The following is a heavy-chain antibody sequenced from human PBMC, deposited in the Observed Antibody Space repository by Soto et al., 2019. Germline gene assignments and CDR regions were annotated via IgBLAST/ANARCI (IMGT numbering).Heavy chain of an antibody. CDR2: INSDGSST. Sequence: PGGSLRLSCAASGFTFSSYWMHWVRQAPGKGLVWVSRINSDGSSTSYADSVKGRFTISRDNAKNTLYLQMNSLRAEDTAVYYCARDLRPYLRGLDYYYYYGMDVWGQGTTVTVSS. CDR1: GFTFSSYW. CDR3: ARDLRPYLRGLDYYYYYGMDV. J-gene: IGHJ6*02. D-gene: IGHD3-10*01. V-gene: IGHV3-74*01.